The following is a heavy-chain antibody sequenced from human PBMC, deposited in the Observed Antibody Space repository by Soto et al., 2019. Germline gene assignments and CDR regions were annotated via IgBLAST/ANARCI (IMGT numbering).Heavy chain of an antibody. D-gene: IGHD3-10*01. CDR2: IIPIFGTA. CDR3: ARVPRITMVRGKTGYYYGMDV. J-gene: IGHJ6*02. CDR1: GGTFSSYA. Sequence: GASVKVSCKASGGTFSSYAISWVRQAPGQGLEWMGGIIPIFGTANYAQKFQGRVTITADESTSTAYMELSSLRSEDTAVFYCARVPRITMVRGKTGYYYGMDVWGQGTKVTVSS. V-gene: IGHV1-69*13.